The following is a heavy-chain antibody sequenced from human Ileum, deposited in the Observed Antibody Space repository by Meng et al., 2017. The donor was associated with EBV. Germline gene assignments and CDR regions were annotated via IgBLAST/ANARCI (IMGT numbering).Heavy chain of an antibody. CDR1: GFSFSSYA. Sequence: RLVAWAGSRRPGGSLTLSCVAYGFSFSSYALTWVRQAPGKGLEWVSGISVSGTRKSYADSVKGRFIISRDNTENAIYLQMHSLRVEDTATYYCTYAPLGYWGQGTLVTVSS. J-gene: IGHJ4*02. V-gene: IGHV3-23*01. CDR3: TYAPLGY. CDR2: ISVSGTRK. D-gene: IGHD2-2*01.